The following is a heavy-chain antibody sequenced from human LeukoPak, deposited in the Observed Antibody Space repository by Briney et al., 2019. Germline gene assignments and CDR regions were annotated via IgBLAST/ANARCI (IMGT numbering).Heavy chain of an antibody. V-gene: IGHV1-69*13. Sequence: GASVKVSCKASGGTFSSYAISWVRQAPGQGLEWMGRIIPIFGTANYAQKFQGRVTITADESTSTAYMELSSLRSEDTAVYYCARPGIAVAGDADDAFDIWGQGTMVTVSS. CDR3: ARPGIAVAGDADDAFDI. D-gene: IGHD6-19*01. CDR2: IIPIFGTA. J-gene: IGHJ3*02. CDR1: GGTFSSYA.